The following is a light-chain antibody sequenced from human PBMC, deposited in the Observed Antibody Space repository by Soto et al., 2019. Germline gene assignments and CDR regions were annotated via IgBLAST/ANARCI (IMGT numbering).Light chain of an antibody. J-gene: IGKJ1*01. V-gene: IGKV3-15*01. CDR3: QQYNNWPRT. Sequence: EIVMTQSPATLSVSLGERATLSCRASQSVSSNLAWYQQKPGQAPRLLIHGATTRATGIPARFSGSGSGTEFTLTISSLQSEDFAVYYCQQYNNWPRTFGQGTKVDIK. CDR1: QSVSSN. CDR2: GAT.